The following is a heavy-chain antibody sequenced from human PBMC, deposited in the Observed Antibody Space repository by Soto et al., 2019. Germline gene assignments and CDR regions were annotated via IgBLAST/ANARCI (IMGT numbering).Heavy chain of an antibody. CDR1: GGSIRSYY. D-gene: IGHD2-8*01. J-gene: IGHJ6*02. Sequence: SETLSLTCTVSGGSIRSYYWSWIRQPPGKGLEWIGYIYYSGSTNYNPSLKSRVTISVDTSKNQFSLKLSSVTAADTAVYYCARMVYATKSFYYYYYYGMDVWGQGTRVTVSS. V-gene: IGHV4-59*01. CDR2: IYYSGST. CDR3: ARMVYATKSFYYYYYYGMDV.